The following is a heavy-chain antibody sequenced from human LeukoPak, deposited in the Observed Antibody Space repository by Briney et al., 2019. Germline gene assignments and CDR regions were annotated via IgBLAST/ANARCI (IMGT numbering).Heavy chain of an antibody. CDR3: ARSYPYGAFKD. CDR2: INNSGST. J-gene: IGHJ4*02. Sequence: PSETLSLTCAVYGGSFSGYYWSWIRQPPGKGREWIGEINNSGSTNYNPSLKSRVTISVDTSKNQFSLKLSSVTAADTAVYYCARSYPYGAFKDWGQGTLVTVSS. CDR1: GGSFSGYY. V-gene: IGHV4-34*01. D-gene: IGHD3-16*01.